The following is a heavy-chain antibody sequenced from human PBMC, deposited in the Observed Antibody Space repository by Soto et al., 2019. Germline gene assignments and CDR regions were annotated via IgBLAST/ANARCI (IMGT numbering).Heavy chain of an antibody. V-gene: IGHV1-3*01. D-gene: IGHD3-10*01. J-gene: IGHJ4*02. CDR3: ARDHFYGSGTLKYFFDY. CDR2: INAGSGYP. CDR1: GYTFTSYY. Sequence: APVKVSCKASGYTFTSYYMHWVRQAPGQGLEWMGIINAGSGYPKYSQNFQGRVTISRDTSASTAYMELSSLRSEDTAVYYCARDHFYGSGTLKYFFDYWGQGILVTVSS.